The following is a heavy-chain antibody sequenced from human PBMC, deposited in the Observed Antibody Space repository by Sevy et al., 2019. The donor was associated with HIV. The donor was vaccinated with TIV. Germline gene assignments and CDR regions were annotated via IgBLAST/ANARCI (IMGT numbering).Heavy chain of an antibody. V-gene: IGHV4-59*01. CDR3: ARGGFPGDAFDI. D-gene: IGHD3-10*01. CDR2: IYYSGST. Sequence: SETLSRTCTVSGGSISSYYWSWIRQPPGKGLEWIGYIYYSGSTNYNPSLKSRVTISVDTSKNQFSLKLSSVTAADTAVYYCARGGFPGDAFDIWGQGTMVTVSS. J-gene: IGHJ3*02. CDR1: GGSISSYY.